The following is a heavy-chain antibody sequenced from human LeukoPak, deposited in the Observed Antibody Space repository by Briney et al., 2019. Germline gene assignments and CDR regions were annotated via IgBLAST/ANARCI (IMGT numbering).Heavy chain of an antibody. V-gene: IGHV3-48*02. Sequence: PGGSLRLSCAASGFTFSSYSMNWVRQAPGKGLEWISYISGSGSVSYYEDSVKGRFTISRDNAKNSLYLQMNSLRDEGTALYYCARDGGFGFLAAFDIWGQGTMVTVSS. D-gene: IGHD3-10*01. CDR1: GFTFSSYS. CDR3: ARDGGFGFLAAFDI. J-gene: IGHJ3*02. CDR2: ISGSGSVS.